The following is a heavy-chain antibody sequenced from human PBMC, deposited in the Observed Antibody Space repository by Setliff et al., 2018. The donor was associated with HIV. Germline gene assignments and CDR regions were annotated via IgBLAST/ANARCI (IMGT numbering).Heavy chain of an antibody. V-gene: IGHV4-31*03. CDR1: GGSISSGDYY. CDR2: IYYTGST. Sequence: SETLSLTCTVSGGSISSGDYYWSWIRQHPRKGLEWIGYIYYTGSTYYNPSLKSRVTISVDTSKNQFSLKFNSVTAADTAVYYCASYYDFWGGMEGYSYGIFDCWGQGALVTVSS. CDR3: ASYYDFWGGMEGYSYGIFDC. J-gene: IGHJ5*01. D-gene: IGHD3-3*01.